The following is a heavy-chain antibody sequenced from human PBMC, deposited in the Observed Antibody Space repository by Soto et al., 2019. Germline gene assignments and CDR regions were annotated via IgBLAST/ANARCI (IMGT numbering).Heavy chain of an antibody. CDR1: GYSFISYG. CDR3: ARDLGIMEAAYYCDY. V-gene: IGHV1-18*01. D-gene: IGHD2-8*01. J-gene: IGHJ4*02. Sequence: QVQLVQSGAEVKKLGASVKVSCKASGYSFISYGLSWVRQAPGQGLEWMGWISGFNDNTHYAQRFQGRLTMTTDTSTSTAYMELRSLRSDDTAVYFCARDLGIMEAAYYCDYWGPGTLVTVSS. CDR2: ISGFNDNT.